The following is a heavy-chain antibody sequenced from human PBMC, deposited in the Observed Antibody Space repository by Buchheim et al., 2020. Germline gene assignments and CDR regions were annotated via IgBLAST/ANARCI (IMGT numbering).Heavy chain of an antibody. V-gene: IGHV3-30-3*01. J-gene: IGHJ6*02. CDR1: GFTFSSYA. CDR2: ISYDGSNK. Sequence: QVQLVESGGGVVQPGRSLRLSCAASGFTFSSYAMHWVRQAPGKGLEWVAVISYDGSNKYYADSVKGRFTISRDHSKNTLYLQINSLRAEDTAVYYCARDLASGVRGVIILKPPDYYYGMDVWGQGTT. CDR3: ARDLASGVRGVIILKPPDYYYGMDV. D-gene: IGHD3-10*01.